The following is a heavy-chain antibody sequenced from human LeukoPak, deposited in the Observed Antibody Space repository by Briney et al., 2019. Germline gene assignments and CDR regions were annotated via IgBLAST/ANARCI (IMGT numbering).Heavy chain of an antibody. Sequence: GGSLRLSCAASGFTFTSHSMTWVRQAPGKGPEWASSISGNGRTTYYSDSVGGRFTISRDNSRNTLYLQMNNLRADDTAVYFCVSRGGASVLYYFDFWGQGTLVTVSS. CDR3: VSRGGASVLYYFDF. J-gene: IGHJ4*02. CDR2: ISGNGRTT. CDR1: GFTFTSHS. D-gene: IGHD3-10*01. V-gene: IGHV3-23*01.